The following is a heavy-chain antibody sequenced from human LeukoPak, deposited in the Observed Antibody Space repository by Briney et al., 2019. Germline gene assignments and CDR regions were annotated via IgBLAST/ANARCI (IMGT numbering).Heavy chain of an antibody. Sequence: GKSLRLSCAASGFTFSSYGLSWVRQAPGKGLEWVAAIRASVSGTYYADSVQGRFIISRDNSKNTLYLQMDRLRADDTAVYYCAKHLNNNGRGFDYWGQGTLVTVSS. V-gene: IGHV3-23*01. CDR1: GFTFSSYG. CDR2: IRASVSGT. D-gene: IGHD1-14*01. CDR3: AKHLNNNGRGFDY. J-gene: IGHJ4*02.